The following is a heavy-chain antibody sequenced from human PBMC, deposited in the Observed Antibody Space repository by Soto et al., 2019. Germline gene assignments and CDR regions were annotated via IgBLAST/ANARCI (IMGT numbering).Heavy chain of an antibody. J-gene: IGHJ4*02. CDR3: ACWGHIVPVAPSDFDR. Sequence: GGSLRLSCAASVFPFTNYWMNWVRQTPGKGLMWVSRISPDGSDVGYADSVAGRFTTSRDNAKNTLYLQMHSLRADDTAMYYCACWGHIVPVAPSDFDRWGQGTLVTVS. CDR2: ISPDGSDV. V-gene: IGHV3-74*01. CDR1: VFPFTNYW. D-gene: IGHD2-8*02.